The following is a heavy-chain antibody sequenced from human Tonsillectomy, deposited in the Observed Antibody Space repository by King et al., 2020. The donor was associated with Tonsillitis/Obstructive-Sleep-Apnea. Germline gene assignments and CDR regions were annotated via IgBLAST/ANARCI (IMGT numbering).Heavy chain of an antibody. CDR2: ISSSGGST. J-gene: IGHJ4*02. CDR1: GFPFSSYS. CDR3: AKGSNFGSSSGYGYIDY. D-gene: IGHD6-6*01. Sequence: VQLVESGGGLVQPGGSLRLSCAASGFPFSSYSMIWVRQAPGKGLEWVSSISSSGGSTYSADSVKGRFTISRDNSKNTLFLQLNSLRAEDTAVYYCAKGSNFGSSSGYGYIDYWGQGTLVTVSS. V-gene: IGHV3-23*04.